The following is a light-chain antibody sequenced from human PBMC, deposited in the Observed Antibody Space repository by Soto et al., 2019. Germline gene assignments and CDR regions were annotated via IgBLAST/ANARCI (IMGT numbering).Light chain of an antibody. J-gene: IGLJ3*02. CDR1: SSNIGAGFD. CDR2: ANN. Sequence: QAVVTQSPSVSGAPGQRVTISCTGSSSNIGAGFDVHWYQHLPGTVPKLLIYANNNRPSGVPDRFSGSKSGTSASLAITGLQADDEADYYCQSYDYTLTSPLFGGGTKLTVL. CDR3: QSYDYTLTSPL. V-gene: IGLV1-40*01.